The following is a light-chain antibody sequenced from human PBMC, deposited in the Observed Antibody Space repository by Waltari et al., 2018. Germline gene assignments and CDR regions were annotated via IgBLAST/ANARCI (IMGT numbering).Light chain of an antibody. Sequence: QSGLTQPPSASGTPGQRVTISCSGSSSNSGSHNVPWYQPLPGTAPKLLIYSNNQRPPGVPDRFSGSKSGTSASLAISGLQSEDEAVYYCAAWDDSLNGRVFGGGTKLTVV. J-gene: IGLJ2*01. CDR3: AAWDDSLNGRV. CDR1: SSNSGSHN. V-gene: IGLV1-44*01. CDR2: SNN.